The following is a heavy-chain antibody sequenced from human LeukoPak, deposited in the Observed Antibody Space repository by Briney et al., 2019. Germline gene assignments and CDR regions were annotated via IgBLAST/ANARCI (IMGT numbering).Heavy chain of an antibody. V-gene: IGHV4-59*01. D-gene: IGHD3-10*01. J-gene: IGHJ5*02. Sequence: SETLSLTCTVSGGSISSYHWTWIRQPPGKGLEWMGYVYYSGSTNYNPSLKGRVTISIDTSKNQFSLKLSSVTAADTAVYYCARGTTYYYGSGSSGLDPWGQGTLVTVSS. CDR2: VYYSGST. CDR3: ARGTTYYYGSGSSGLDP. CDR1: GGSISSYH.